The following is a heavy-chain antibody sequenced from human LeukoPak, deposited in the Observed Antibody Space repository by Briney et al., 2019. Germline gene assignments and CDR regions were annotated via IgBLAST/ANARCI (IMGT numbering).Heavy chain of an antibody. D-gene: IGHD5-12*01. CDR1: GFTFSRYA. CDR2: FSGSGDST. J-gene: IGHJ4*02. Sequence: GGSLRLSCAASGFTFSRYAMSWVRQAPGKGLEWVSTFSGSGDSTYYADSAKGRFTISRDNSKNTLYLQMNSLRAEDTAVYYCAKAGSLATPTPYYFDYWGQGTLVTVSS. V-gene: IGHV3-23*01. CDR3: AKAGSLATPTPYYFDY.